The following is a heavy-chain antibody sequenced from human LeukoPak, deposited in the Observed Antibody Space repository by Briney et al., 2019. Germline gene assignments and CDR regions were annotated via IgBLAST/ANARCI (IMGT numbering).Heavy chain of an antibody. D-gene: IGHD2-2*01. J-gene: IGHJ6*03. CDR2: IIPILGIA. Sequence: ASVKVSCKASGGTFSSYTISWVRLAPGQGLEWMGRIIPILGIANYAQKFQGRVTITADKSTSTAYMELSSLRSEDTAVYYCAGELLSDQYYYYYYYMDVWGKGTTVTVSS. CDR1: GGTFSSYT. V-gene: IGHV1-69*02. CDR3: AGELLSDQYYYYYYYMDV.